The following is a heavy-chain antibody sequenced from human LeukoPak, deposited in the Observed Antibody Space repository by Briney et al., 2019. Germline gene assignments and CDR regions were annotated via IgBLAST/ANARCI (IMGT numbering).Heavy chain of an antibody. J-gene: IGHJ4*02. D-gene: IGHD6-13*01. CDR3: ARQSIAAAAYYFDY. CDR1: GGSISSGGYY. CDR2: IHHSGST. Sequence: SETLSLTCTVSGGSISSGGYYWSWIRQPPGKGLEWIGYIHHSGSTYYNPSLKSRVTISVDRSKNQFSLKLSSVTAADTAIYYCARQSIAAAAYYFDYWGQGTLVTVSS. V-gene: IGHV4-30-2*01.